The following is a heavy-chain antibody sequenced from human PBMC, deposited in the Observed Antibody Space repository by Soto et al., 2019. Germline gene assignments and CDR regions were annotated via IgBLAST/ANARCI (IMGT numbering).Heavy chain of an antibody. CDR3: AKRVGDSCWGDFDS. V-gene: IGHV3-23*01. J-gene: IGHJ4*02. D-gene: IGHD6-19*01. Sequence: EVQLLESGGGLVQPGGSLRLSCAASGFPFSRCAMNWVRQAPGKGLEWVSTISHSDHSTYYADSVKGRFTVSRDNSENTLYLQMNSLRAEDTAIYYCAKRVGDSCWGDFDSWCQGTLVTVSS. CDR1: GFPFSRCA. CDR2: ISHSDHST.